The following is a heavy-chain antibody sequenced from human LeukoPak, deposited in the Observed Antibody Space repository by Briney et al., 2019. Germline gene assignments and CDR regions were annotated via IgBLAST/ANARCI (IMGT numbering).Heavy chain of an antibody. CDR3: ARARFVVVPAAMRGYFDY. D-gene: IGHD2-2*01. CDR1: GGPSRGHY. CDR2: DNPSGST. J-gene: IGHJ4*02. Sequence: PSQTLSNPHAAYGGPSRGHYWRWTRQHPGKGLDCIGEDNPSGSTNYNPSLKSRVTISVDTSKNQFSLKLSSVTAADTAVYYCARARFVVVPAAMRGYFDYWGQGTLVTVSS. V-gene: IGHV4-34*01.